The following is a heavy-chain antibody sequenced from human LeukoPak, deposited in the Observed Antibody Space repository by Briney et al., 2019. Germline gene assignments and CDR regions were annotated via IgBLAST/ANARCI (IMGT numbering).Heavy chain of an antibody. CDR1: GFTFSSYA. V-gene: IGHV3-48*04. Sequence: GGSLRLSCAASGFTFSSYAMSWVRQAPGKGLEWVSYISSSGSTIYYADSVKGRFTISRDNAKNSLYLQMNSLRAEDTAVYYCARDHYYDSSGYYSGYWGQGTLVTVSS. CDR2: ISSSGSTI. J-gene: IGHJ4*02. CDR3: ARDHYYDSSGYYSGY. D-gene: IGHD3-22*01.